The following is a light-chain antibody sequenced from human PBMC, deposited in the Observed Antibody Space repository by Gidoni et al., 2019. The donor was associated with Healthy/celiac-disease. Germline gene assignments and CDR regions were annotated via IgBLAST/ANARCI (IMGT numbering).Light chain of an antibody. V-gene: IGLV6-57*01. Sequence: NFMLTQPHSVSESPGKTVTIACTRSSGSIASNCVQLYQQRPGSSPTTVIYEDNQRPSGVPDRFSGSIDSSSNSASLTISGLKTEDEADYYCQSYDSSNHVVFGGGTKLTVL. CDR3: QSYDSSNHVV. J-gene: IGLJ2*01. CDR2: EDN. CDR1: SGSIASNC.